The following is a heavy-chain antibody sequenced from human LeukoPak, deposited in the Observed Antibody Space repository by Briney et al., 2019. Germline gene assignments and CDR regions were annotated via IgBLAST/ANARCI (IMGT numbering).Heavy chain of an antibody. Sequence: GGSLRLSCAASGFTFSSYSMNWVRQASGKGLEWVGRIRSKANSYATAYAASVKGRFTISRDDSKNTAYLQMNSLKTEDTAVYYCTRHDRINDIWGQGTMVTVSS. D-gene: IGHD3-10*01. V-gene: IGHV3-73*01. CDR3: TRHDRINDI. CDR1: GFTFSSYS. CDR2: IRSKANSYAT. J-gene: IGHJ3*02.